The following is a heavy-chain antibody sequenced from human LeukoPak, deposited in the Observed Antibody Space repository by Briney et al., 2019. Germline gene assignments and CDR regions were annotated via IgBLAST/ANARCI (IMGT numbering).Heavy chain of an antibody. V-gene: IGHV1-18*04. D-gene: IGHD4-17*01. Sequence: ASVKVSCKASGYTFTSYYMHWVRQAPGQGLEWMGWISAYNGNTDYAQKLQGRVTMTTDTSTSTAYMELRSLRSDDTAVYYCARVTQTDYDFDYWGQGTLVTVSS. CDR1: GYTFTSYY. CDR2: ISAYNGNT. CDR3: ARVTQTDYDFDY. J-gene: IGHJ4*02.